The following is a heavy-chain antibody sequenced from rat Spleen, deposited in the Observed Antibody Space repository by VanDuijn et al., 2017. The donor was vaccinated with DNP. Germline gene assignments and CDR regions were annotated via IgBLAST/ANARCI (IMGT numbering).Heavy chain of an antibody. CDR1: GFSLTSYH. D-gene: IGHD1-5*01. Sequence: QVQLKESGPGLVQPSQTMSLTCTVSGFSLTSYHVSWVRQPPGKGLEWMGIIWTGGTTAYNSLLKSRLSISRETYKIQVFLKMNSLQTEDTATYYCARDDRYNPNWFAYWGQGTLVTVSS. V-gene: IGHV2-43*01. CDR3: ARDDRYNPNWFAY. CDR2: IWTGGTT. J-gene: IGHJ3*01.